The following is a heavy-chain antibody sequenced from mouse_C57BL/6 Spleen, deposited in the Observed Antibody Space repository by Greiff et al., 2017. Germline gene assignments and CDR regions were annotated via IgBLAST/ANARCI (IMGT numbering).Heavy chain of an antibody. CDR2: INPNNGGT. V-gene: IGHV1-18*01. D-gene: IGHD1-1*01. CDR1: GYTFTDYN. Sequence: EVKLVESGPELVKPGASVKIPCKASGYTFTDYNMDWVKQSHGKSLEWIGDINPNNGGTIYNQKFKGKATLTVDKSSSTAYMELRSLTSEDTAVYYCARGGLLRSSWFAYWGQGTLVTVSA. CDR3: ARGGLLRSSWFAY. J-gene: IGHJ3*01.